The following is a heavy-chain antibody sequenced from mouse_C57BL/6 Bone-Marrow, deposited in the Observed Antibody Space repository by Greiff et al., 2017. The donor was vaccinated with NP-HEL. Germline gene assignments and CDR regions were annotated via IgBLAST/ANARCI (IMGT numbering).Heavy chain of an antibody. D-gene: IGHD1-1*01. Sequence: EVQLVESGGGLVQPGGSLSLSCAASGFTFTDYYMSWVRQPPGKALEWLGFIRHKANGYTTEYSVSVKGRFTISRDNSQSILYLQMNALRAEDSATYYCASQSSYDWYFDVWGTGTTVTVSS. CDR1: GFTFTDYY. CDR3: ASQSSYDWYFDV. CDR2: IRHKANGYTT. V-gene: IGHV7-3*01. J-gene: IGHJ1*03.